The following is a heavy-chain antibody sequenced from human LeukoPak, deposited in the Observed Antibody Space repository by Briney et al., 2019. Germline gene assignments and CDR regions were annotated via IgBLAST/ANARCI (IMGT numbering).Heavy chain of an antibody. V-gene: IGHV3-21*01. Sequence: GGSLRLSCEASGYTFKGYGLTWVRQAPGKGLEWVSSISRGGSPIFYADSVRGRFTTSRDNAKKSLFLQMTSLRAEDTAVYYCTRVSWRGEIFWGQGTLVSVSS. CDR1: GYTFKGYG. CDR3: TRVSWRGEIF. CDR2: ISRGGSPI. D-gene: IGHD3-3*01. J-gene: IGHJ4*02.